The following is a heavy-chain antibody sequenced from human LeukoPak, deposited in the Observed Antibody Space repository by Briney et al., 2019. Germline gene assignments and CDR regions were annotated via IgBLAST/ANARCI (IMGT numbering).Heavy chain of an antibody. CDR2: INPNSGGT. D-gene: IGHD6-6*01. CDR3: ASDTKQLVSLSFDP. Sequence: ASVKVSCKASGYTFNGYYMHWVRQAPGQGLEWMGWINPNSGGTNYAQKFQVRVTITRDTSMSAAYMELSRLRSDDTAVYYCASDTKQLVSLSFDPWGQGTLVTVSS. J-gene: IGHJ5*02. V-gene: IGHV1-2*02. CDR1: GYTFNGYY.